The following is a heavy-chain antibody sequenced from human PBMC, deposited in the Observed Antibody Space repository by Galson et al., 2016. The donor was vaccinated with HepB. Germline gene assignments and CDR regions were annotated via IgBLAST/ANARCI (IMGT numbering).Heavy chain of an antibody. Sequence: QSGAEVKKPGESLTISCKTSGYKFTNHWIGWVRQVPGKGLEWMGSVYPGDSETKYSPSFQGQVTISADKSISTAYLQWSSLKASDTAMYYCARRMVQGVYNWFDPWGQGTLVTVSS. CDR2: VYPGDSET. CDR1: GYKFTNHW. D-gene: IGHD3-10*01. V-gene: IGHV5-51*01. J-gene: IGHJ5*02. CDR3: ARRMVQGVYNWFDP.